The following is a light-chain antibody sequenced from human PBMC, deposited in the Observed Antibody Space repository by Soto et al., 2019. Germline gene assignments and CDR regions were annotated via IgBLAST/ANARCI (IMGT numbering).Light chain of an antibody. CDR3: QQYVSSSYT. CDR2: AAS. V-gene: IGKV3-20*01. J-gene: IGKJ2*01. CDR1: QSISSSY. Sequence: EIVLTQSPGTLSLSPGERATLSCRASQSISSSYLAWYQQKPGQAPRLLIYAASSRATGIPDRFSGSGSGTYFPLTISRLEPEDFALYYCQQYVSSSYTFGQGTQLEIK.